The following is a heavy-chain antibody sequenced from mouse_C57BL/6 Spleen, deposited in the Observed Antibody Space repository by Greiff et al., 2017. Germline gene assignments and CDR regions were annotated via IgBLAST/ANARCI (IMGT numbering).Heavy chain of an antibody. D-gene: IGHD2-4*01. J-gene: IGHJ3*01. CDR3: ARGGLYDYDAWFAY. CDR1: GYSITSGYY. V-gene: IGHV3-6*01. CDR2: ISYDGSN. Sequence: DVKLQESGPGLVKPSQSLSLTCSVTGYSITSGYYWNWIRQFPGNKLEWMGYISYDGSNNYNPSLKNRISITRDTSKNQFFLKLNSVTTEDTATYYCARGGLYDYDAWFAYWGQGTLVTVSA.